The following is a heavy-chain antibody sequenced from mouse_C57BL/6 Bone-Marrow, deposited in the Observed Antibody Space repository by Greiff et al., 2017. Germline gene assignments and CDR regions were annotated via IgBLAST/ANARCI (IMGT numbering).Heavy chain of an antibody. J-gene: IGHJ4*01. CDR3: ARQELGYAMDY. D-gene: IGHD3-1*01. CDR2: ISSGGSYT. CDR1: GFTFSSYG. V-gene: IGHV5-6*01. Sequence: EVQGVESGGDLVKPGGSLKLSCAASGFTFSSYGMSWVRQTPDKRLEWVATISSGGSYTYYPDSVKGRITISRDNAKNTLYLQMSSLKSEDTAMYYCARQELGYAMDYWGQGTSVTVSS.